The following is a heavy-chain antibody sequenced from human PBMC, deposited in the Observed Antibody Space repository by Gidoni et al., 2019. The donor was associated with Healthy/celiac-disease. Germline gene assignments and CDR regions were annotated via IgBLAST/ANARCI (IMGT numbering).Heavy chain of an antibody. CDR2: ISSSISTI. Sequence: EVQLVESGGGLVQPGGSLRLSCAASGFTFSSYSMNWVRQAPGKGLEWVSYISSSISTIYYADSVKGRFTISRDNAKNSLYLQMNSLRAEDTAVYYCARDLSSSFDYWGQGTLVTVSS. CDR3: ARDLSSSFDY. CDR1: GFTFSSYS. V-gene: IGHV3-48*01. D-gene: IGHD6-13*01. J-gene: IGHJ4*02.